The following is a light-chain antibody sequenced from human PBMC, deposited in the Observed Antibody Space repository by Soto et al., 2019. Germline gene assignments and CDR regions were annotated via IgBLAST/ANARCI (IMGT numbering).Light chain of an antibody. CDR3: QQRSNWPALT. CDR1: QSVSSY. J-gene: IGKJ4*01. CDR2: DAS. V-gene: IGKV3-11*01. Sequence: EIVLTQSPATLSWSPGERATLSCRASQSVSSYLAWYQQKPGQAPRLLIYDASNRGNGIPARFSGSGSGTDFTLTISSLEPEDFAVYYCQQRSNWPALTFGGGTKVEIK.